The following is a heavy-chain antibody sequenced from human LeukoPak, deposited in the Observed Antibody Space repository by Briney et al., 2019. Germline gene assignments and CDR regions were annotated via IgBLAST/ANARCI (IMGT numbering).Heavy chain of an antibody. CDR2: IYDSGST. J-gene: IGHJ4*02. D-gene: IGHD6-19*01. CDR3: ARMVPGWNFDY. Sequence: SETLSLTCIVSGGSITNYYWSWMRQPPGKGLEWIGNIYDSGSTNYNPSLKSRVTISVDTSKNHFSLKLTSVTAADTAVYYCARMVPGWNFDYWGQGTLVTVSS. CDR1: GGSITNYY. V-gene: IGHV4-59*08.